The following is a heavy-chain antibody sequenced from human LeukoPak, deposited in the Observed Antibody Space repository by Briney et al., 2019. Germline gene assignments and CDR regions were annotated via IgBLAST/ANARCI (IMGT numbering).Heavy chain of an antibody. D-gene: IGHD6-19*01. J-gene: IGHJ3*02. CDR3: ARVLAVAGTGAFDI. CDR1: GFTFSSYW. CDR2: INTDGSST. Sequence: GGSLRLSCAASGFTFSSYWMYWVRQAPGKGLVWVSRINTDGSSTTYADSVKGRFTISRDNAKNTVYLQMNSLRAEDTAVYYCARVLAVAGTGAFDIWGQGRMVTVSS. V-gene: IGHV3-74*01.